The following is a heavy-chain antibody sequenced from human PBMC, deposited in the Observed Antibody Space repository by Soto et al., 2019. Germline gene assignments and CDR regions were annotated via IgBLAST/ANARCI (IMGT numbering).Heavy chain of an antibody. D-gene: IGHD3-10*02. V-gene: IGHV3-23*01. Sequence: GGSLRLSCTASGFSFNSNAMSWVRQAPGKGLEWVSVISRSGGDTFYADSVKGRFIITRDKSKNTMFLQMNSLRADDTALYYCAKLPNPGNYVPAYWGQGTLVTVSS. CDR2: ISRSGGDT. J-gene: IGHJ4*02. CDR1: GFSFNSNA. CDR3: AKLPNPGNYVPAY.